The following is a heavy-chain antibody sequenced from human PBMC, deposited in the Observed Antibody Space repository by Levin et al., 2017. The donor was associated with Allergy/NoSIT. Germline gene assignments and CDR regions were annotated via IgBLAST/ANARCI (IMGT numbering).Heavy chain of an antibody. J-gene: IGHJ4*02. CDR2: INSDGSST. CDR1: GFTFSSYW. D-gene: IGHD3-22*01. V-gene: IGHV3-74*01. CDR3: ARVVYYDSSGYYPFDY. Sequence: GGSLRLSCAASGFTFSSYWMHWVRQAPGKGLVWVSRINSDGSSTSYADSVKGRFTISRDNAKNTLYLQMNSPRAEDTAVYYCARVVYYDSSGYYPFDYWGQGTLVTVSS.